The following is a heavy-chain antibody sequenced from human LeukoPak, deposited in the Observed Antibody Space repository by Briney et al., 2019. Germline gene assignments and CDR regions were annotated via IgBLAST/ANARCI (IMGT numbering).Heavy chain of an antibody. J-gene: IGHJ3*02. CDR2: IYYSGST. D-gene: IGHD3-16*01. V-gene: IGHV4-59*01. CDR3: ARDRRQYYVDAFDI. Sequence: ETLSLTCTVSGGSISSYYWSWIRQPPGKGLEWIGYIYYSGSTNYNPSLKSRVTISVDTSKNQFSLKLSSVTAADTAVYYCARDRRQYYVDAFDIWGQGTMVTVSS. CDR1: GGSISSYY.